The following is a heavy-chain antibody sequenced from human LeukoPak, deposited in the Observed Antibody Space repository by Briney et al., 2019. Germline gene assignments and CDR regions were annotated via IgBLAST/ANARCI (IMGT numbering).Heavy chain of an antibody. CDR1: GFTFSLYS. Sequence: GGSLRLSCAASGFTFSLYSMNWVRQVPGKGLEWISYISSTSHTIHYADSVKGRFTISRDNAKNSVYLQMNSLRAEDTAVYYCVRDEGWLQPNFDSWGQGTLLTVSS. J-gene: IGHJ4*02. CDR2: ISSTSHTI. CDR3: VRDEGWLQPNFDS. V-gene: IGHV3-48*01. D-gene: IGHD5-24*01.